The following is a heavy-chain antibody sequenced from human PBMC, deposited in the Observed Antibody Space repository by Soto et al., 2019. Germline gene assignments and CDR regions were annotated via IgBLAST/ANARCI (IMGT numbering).Heavy chain of an antibody. D-gene: IGHD3-3*01. CDR2: IVVGSGNT. CDR3: AAAERFYDFWTLDY. J-gene: IGHJ4*02. V-gene: IGHV1-58*01. CDR1: GFTFTSSA. Sequence: SVKVSCEASGFTFTSSAVQWVRQALGQRLEWIGWIVVGSGNTNYAQKFQERVTITRDMSTSTAYMELSSLRSEDTAVYYCAAAERFYDFWTLDYWGQGTLVTVSS.